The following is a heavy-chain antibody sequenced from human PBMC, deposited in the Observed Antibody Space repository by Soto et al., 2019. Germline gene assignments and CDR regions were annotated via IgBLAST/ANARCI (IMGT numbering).Heavy chain of an antibody. CDR2: ISWNSGSI. Sequence: EVQLVESGGGLVQPGRSLRLSCAASGFTFDDYAMHWVRQAPGKGLEWVSGISWNSGSIGYADSVKGRFTISRDNAKISLYLQMNSLRAEDTALYYCAKDKAGGLDYWGQGTLVTVSS. V-gene: IGHV3-9*01. J-gene: IGHJ4*02. CDR1: GFTFDDYA. CDR3: AKDKAGGLDY.